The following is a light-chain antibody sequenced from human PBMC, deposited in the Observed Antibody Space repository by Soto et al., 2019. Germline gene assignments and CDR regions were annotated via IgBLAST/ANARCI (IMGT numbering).Light chain of an antibody. CDR3: QQIKGYPLT. J-gene: IGKJ4*01. Sequence: DIQLTQSPSFLSASVGDRVTITCRASQGISSYLAWYQQKPGKAPKLLIFAASTLQSGVPSRFSGRGSGTEFTLTISSLQPEDFATYYCQQIKGYPLTFGGGTKVEIK. CDR2: AAS. V-gene: IGKV1-9*01. CDR1: QGISSY.